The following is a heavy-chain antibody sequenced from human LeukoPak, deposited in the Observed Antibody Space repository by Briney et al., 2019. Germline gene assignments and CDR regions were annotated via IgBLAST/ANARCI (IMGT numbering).Heavy chain of an antibody. D-gene: IGHD1-26*01. Sequence: PGRSLRLSCAASGFTFSSYAMHWVRQAPGKGLEWVAVISNDGNNKYYADSVKGRFTISRDNSKNTLYLQMNSLRSEDMALFYCARDFTIGSYGSSDYWGQGTLVTVSS. J-gene: IGHJ4*02. V-gene: IGHV3-30-3*01. CDR1: GFTFSSYA. CDR3: ARDFTIGSYGSSDY. CDR2: ISNDGNNK.